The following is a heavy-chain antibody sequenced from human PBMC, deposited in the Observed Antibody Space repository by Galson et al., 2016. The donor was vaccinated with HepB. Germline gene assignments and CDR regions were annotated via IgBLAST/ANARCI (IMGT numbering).Heavy chain of an antibody. CDR3: ARVSGYSSSWTSYYFDS. D-gene: IGHD2-2*01. CDR1: GFTFSDYA. J-gene: IGHJ4*02. V-gene: IGHV3-48*01. CDR2: ISVSATTI. Sequence: SLRLSCAASGFTFSDYAMNWVRQAPGKGLEWISYISVSATTIYYADSVRGRFTVSRDNAKNSLVLQMNSLRPEDTAFYYCARVSGYSSSWTSYYFDSWGQGTLVTVSS.